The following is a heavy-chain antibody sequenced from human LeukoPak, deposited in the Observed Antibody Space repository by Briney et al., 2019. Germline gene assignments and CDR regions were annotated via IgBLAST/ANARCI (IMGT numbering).Heavy chain of an antibody. CDR1: GGSISSISYY. J-gene: IGHJ3*02. D-gene: IGHD2-21*02. CDR3: ARDSLVTSTGLDAFDI. V-gene: IGHV4-39*07. Sequence: PSETLSLTCTVSGGSISSISYYWGWIRQPPGKGLEWIGTLYYSGKTYYNPSLKSRVTISVDKSKNQFSLKLSSVTAADTAVYYCARDSLVTSTGLDAFDIWGQGTMVTVSS. CDR2: LYYSGKT.